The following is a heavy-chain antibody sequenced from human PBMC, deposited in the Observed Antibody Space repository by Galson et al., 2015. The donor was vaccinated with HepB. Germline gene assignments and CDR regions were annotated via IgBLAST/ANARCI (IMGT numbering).Heavy chain of an antibody. CDR2: ISYDGSNK. D-gene: IGHD3-22*01. CDR1: GFTFSSYA. CDR3: ARDLEYYYDTSGLPHYSYYGRDV. J-gene: IGHJ6*04. Sequence: SLRLSCAASGFTFSSYAMHWVRQAPGKGLEWVAVISYDGSNKYYADSVKGRFTISRDNSKNTLYLQMNSLRTEDTAVYYCARDLEYYYDTSGLPHYSYYGRDVWGKGTTVTVSS. V-gene: IGHV3-30-3*01.